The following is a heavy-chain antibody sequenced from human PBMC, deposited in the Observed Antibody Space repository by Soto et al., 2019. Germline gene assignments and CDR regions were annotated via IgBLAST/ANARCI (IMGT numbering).Heavy chain of an antibody. J-gene: IGHJ5*02. D-gene: IGHD4-17*01. V-gene: IGHV3-48*01. CDR1: GFTYSSYS. CDR2: ISSSSSTI. CDR3: AGEADYLNWFDP. Sequence: EVQLVESGGGLVQPGGSLRLSCAASGFTYSSYSMNWVRQAPGKGLEWVSYISSSSSTIYYADSVKGRFTISRDNAKNSLYLQMNSLRAEDTAVYYCAGEADYLNWFDPWGQGTLVTVSS.